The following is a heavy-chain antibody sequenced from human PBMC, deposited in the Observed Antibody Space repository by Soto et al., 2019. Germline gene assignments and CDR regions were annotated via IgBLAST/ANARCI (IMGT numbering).Heavy chain of an antibody. J-gene: IGHJ4*02. CDR2: LSDSGISI. V-gene: IGHV3-23*01. CDR3: AKVSSSWYAGFFDL. D-gene: IGHD6-13*01. Sequence: EVQLLESGGGLVQPGGSLRLSRTASGFTFSSHAMTWDRQAPGKGLEWVSGLSDSGISIYYADSVKDRLTISRDNSKNTLYLQIHTLRAEDTAVYYCAKVSSSWYAGFFDLWGQGTLVTVSS. CDR1: GFTFSSHA.